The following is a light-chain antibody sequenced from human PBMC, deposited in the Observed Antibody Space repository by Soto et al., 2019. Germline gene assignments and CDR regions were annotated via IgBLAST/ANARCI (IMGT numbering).Light chain of an antibody. Sequence: EIVMTQSPVTLSVSPGERATLSCRASQTVTTDLAWYQQKPGQAPRLVIHGASTRATDFPARFSGSGSGTEFTLTISSLQSEDIAVYYCHQYYIWPRTFGQGTKVEIK. CDR2: GAS. V-gene: IGKV3-15*01. CDR3: HQYYIWPRT. CDR1: QTVTTD. J-gene: IGKJ1*01.